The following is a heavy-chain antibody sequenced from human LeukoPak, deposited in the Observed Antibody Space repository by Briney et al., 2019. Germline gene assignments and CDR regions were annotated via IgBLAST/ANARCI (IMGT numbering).Heavy chain of an antibody. J-gene: IGHJ4*02. V-gene: IGHV3-53*01. D-gene: IGHD1-1*01. CDR1: GFTVSSNY. CDR2: IYSGGST. CDR3: ARDVPNAGVDY. Sequence: PGGSLRLSCAASGFTVSSNYMSWVRQAPGKGLEWVSVIYSGGSTYYADSVKGRFTISRDNSKNTLYLQMNSLRAEDTAVYYCARDVPNAGVDYWGQGTQVTVSS.